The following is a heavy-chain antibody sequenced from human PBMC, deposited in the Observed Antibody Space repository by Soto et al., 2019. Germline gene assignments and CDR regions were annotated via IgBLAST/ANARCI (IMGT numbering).Heavy chain of an antibody. CDR1: GYTFTSYA. CDR2: INAGNGNT. Sequence: ASVKVSCKASGYTFTSYAMHWVRQAPGQRLEWMGWINAGNGNTKYSQKFQGRVTITRDTSASTAYVELSSLRSEDTAVYYCARTPHYGDYAGNAFDIWGQGTMVTVSS. J-gene: IGHJ3*02. V-gene: IGHV1-3*01. CDR3: ARTPHYGDYAGNAFDI. D-gene: IGHD4-17*01.